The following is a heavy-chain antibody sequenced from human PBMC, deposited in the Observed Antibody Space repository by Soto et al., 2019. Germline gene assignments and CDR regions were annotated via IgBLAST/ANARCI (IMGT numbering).Heavy chain of an antibody. CDR1: YGSISVSNVF. Sequence: QLQLQESGPGLVKPWETLSLTCTVSYGSISVSNVFWGWVRQPPGKGLEWIGNIDYSGTAYFNPSLGTRVTFPVDTSKNQFYLTLHSVTAADTAVYYCARTTGRHLDFWGQGILVTVSS. V-gene: IGHV4-39*01. CDR2: IDYSGTA. CDR3: ARTTGRHLDF. D-gene: IGHD4-4*01. J-gene: IGHJ4*02.